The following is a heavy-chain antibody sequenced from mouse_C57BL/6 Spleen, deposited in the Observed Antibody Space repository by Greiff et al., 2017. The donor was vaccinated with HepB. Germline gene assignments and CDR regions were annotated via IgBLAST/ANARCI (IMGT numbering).Heavy chain of an antibody. D-gene: IGHD1-1*01. Sequence: QVQLQQSGPGLVQPSQSLSITCPVSGFSLTSYGVHWVRQSPGKGLEWLGVIWSGGSTDYNAAFISRLSINKDNSKSQVFFQMNSLQADDTAIYYCARDYGSSHAWFAYWGQGTLVTVSA. CDR1: GFSLTSYG. CDR3: ARDYGSSHAWFAY. J-gene: IGHJ3*01. V-gene: IGHV2-2*01. CDR2: IWSGGST.